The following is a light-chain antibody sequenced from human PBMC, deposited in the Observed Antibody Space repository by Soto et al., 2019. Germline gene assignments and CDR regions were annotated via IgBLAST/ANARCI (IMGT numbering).Light chain of an antibody. CDR2: GVY. J-gene: IGKJ5*01. CDR3: QFYGSSLIT. Sequence: IVLTQSPGPLSVSPGETATLSCKASEPIKTYYFGWYQQKPGQSPRLLIYGVYSRATGIPDRFSGSGSGTDFTLTISRLEPEDFAVYYCQFYGSSLITFGQGTRLEIK. V-gene: IGKV3-20*01. CDR1: EPIKTYY.